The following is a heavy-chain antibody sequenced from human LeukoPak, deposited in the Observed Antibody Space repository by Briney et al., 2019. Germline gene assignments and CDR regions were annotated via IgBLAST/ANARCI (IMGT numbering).Heavy chain of an antibody. Sequence: SETLSLTCTVSGGSISSYYWSWIRRPPGKGLEWIGYIYYSGSTNYNPSLKSRVTISVDTSKNQFSLKLSSVTAADTAVYYCARVGPHGRGDYFDYWGQGTLVTVSS. CDR1: GGSISSYY. V-gene: IGHV4-59*01. D-gene: IGHD3-10*01. CDR2: IYYSGST. CDR3: ARVGPHGRGDYFDY. J-gene: IGHJ4*02.